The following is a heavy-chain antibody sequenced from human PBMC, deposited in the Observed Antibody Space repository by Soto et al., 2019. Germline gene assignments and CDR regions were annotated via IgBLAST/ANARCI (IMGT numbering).Heavy chain of an antibody. V-gene: IGHV3-11*01. CDR1: GFTFSDYY. CDR3: ARDIRDYYYYYMDV. J-gene: IGHJ6*03. Sequence: VGSLRLSCAASGFTFSDYYMSWIRQAPGKGLEWVSYISSSGSTIYYADSVKGRFTISRDNAKNSLYLQMNSLRAEDTAVYYCARDIRDYYYYYMDVWGKGTTVTVSS. CDR2: ISSSGSTI.